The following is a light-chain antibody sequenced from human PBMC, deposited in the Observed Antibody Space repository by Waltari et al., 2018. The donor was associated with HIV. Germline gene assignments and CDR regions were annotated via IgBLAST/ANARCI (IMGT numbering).Light chain of an antibody. J-gene: IGKJ1*01. Sequence: ATRMTQSPPSVSAATGATVNITCRASRDIDTHLAWYQHKPGSAPHLLIYGASTLQKGVPARFNGSGSGTSFSLTVTCLQSEDFATYFCQQYHDSPRTFGLGTTV. CDR2: GAS. CDR3: QQYHDSPRT. CDR1: RDIDTH. V-gene: IGKV1-8*01.